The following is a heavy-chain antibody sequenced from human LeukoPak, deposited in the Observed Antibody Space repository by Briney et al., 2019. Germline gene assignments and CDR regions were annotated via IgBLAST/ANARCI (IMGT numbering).Heavy chain of an antibody. CDR1: GFSISNKD. V-gene: IGHV3-66*01. Sequence: GGSLRLSCTASGFSISNKDINWVRQATGKGLEWVSLIYISGITKYADSVQGRFTISRDNSKSTLYLQMNSLRAEDTAVYYCAKRSPPYWGQGTLVTVSS. J-gene: IGHJ4*02. D-gene: IGHD3-10*01. CDR3: AKRSPPY. CDR2: IYISGIT.